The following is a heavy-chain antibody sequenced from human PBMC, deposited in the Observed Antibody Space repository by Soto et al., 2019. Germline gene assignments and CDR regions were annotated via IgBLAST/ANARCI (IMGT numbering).Heavy chain of an antibody. Sequence: PSETLSLTCAVSGDSITTNKWWSWVRRSPGKGLEWIGEVYHTGLTNYNPSLKSRVTMSVDTSKNQFSLKLTSVTAADTAIYYCARDTAVPGESDRFDYWGQGSLVTSPQ. CDR3: ARDTAVPGESDRFDY. CDR1: GDSITTNKW. CDR2: VYHTGLT. D-gene: IGHD6-19*01. J-gene: IGHJ4*02. V-gene: IGHV4-4*02.